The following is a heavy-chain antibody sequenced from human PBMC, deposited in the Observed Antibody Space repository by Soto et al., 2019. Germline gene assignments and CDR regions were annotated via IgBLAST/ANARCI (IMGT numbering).Heavy chain of an antibody. CDR1: GYSFTSYW. D-gene: IGHD3-9*01. CDR2: IDPSDSYT. Sequence: LKISCKGSGYSFTSYWISWVRQMPGKGLEWMGRIDPSDSYTNYSPSFQGHVTISADKSISTAYLQWSSLKASDTAMYYCARHKTYYDILTGYYNPEYYYGMDVWGQGTTVTVSS. J-gene: IGHJ6*02. V-gene: IGHV5-10-1*01. CDR3: ARHKTYYDILTGYYNPEYYYGMDV.